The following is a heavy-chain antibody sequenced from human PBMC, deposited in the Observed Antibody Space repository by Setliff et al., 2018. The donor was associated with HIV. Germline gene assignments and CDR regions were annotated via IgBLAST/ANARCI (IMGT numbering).Heavy chain of an antibody. CDR2: IWYDGSNK. V-gene: IGHV3-33*01. D-gene: IGHD1-26*01. CDR1: GFTFGDYA. J-gene: IGHJ4*02. CDR3: ARSSGSY. Sequence: SGGSLRLSCITSGFTFGDYAMSWVRQAPGKGLEWVAVIWYDGSNKYYADSVKGRFTISRDNSKNTLYLQMNSLTAEDTAVYYCARSSGSYWGQGTLVTVSS.